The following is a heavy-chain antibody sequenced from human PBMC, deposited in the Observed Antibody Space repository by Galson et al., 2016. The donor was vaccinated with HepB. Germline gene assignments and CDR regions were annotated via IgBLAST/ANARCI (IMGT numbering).Heavy chain of an antibody. CDR2: IGTAGDT. V-gene: IGHV3-13*01. Sequence: SLRLSCAASGFIFSSYDMHWVRQATGKGLEWVSAIGTAGDTYYPGSVKGRFTISRENAKNSLYLQMNSLRAGDTAVYYCARGYYGSGSYYFDYWGQGTLVTVSS. CDR1: GFIFSSYD. CDR3: ARGYYGSGSYYFDY. D-gene: IGHD3-10*01. J-gene: IGHJ4*02.